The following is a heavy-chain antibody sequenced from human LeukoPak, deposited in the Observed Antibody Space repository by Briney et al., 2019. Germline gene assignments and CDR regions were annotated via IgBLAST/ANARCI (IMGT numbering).Heavy chain of an antibody. Sequence: AASVKVSCKASGGTFSSYAISWVRQAPGQGREWMGRIIPIFGTANYAQKFQGRVTITTDESTSTAYMELSSLRSEDTAVYYCARGGDGSVQFDYWSQGTLVTVSS. CDR2: IIPIFGTA. V-gene: IGHV1-69*05. CDR1: GGTFSSYA. J-gene: IGHJ4*02. CDR3: ARGGDGSVQFDY. D-gene: IGHD6-25*01.